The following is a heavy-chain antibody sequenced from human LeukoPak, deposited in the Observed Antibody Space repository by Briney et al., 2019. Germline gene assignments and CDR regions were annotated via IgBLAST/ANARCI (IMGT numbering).Heavy chain of an antibody. CDR1: GDSVSSNSAG. CDR2: TYYRSKWNN. J-gene: IGHJ3*02. CDR3: ARDLGYSSTFLAFDI. Sequence: PSQTLSLTCAISGDSVSSNSAGWNWIRQSPSRGLEWLGRTYYRSKWNNDYALFVKSRMTINPDTSNNQFSLQLNSVTPEDTAVYYCARDLGYSSTFLAFDIWGQGTMVTVSS. D-gene: IGHD6-13*01. V-gene: IGHV6-1*01.